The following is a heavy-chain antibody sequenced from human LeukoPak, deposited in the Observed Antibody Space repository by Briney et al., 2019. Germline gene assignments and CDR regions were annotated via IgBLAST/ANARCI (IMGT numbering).Heavy chain of an antibody. CDR1: GGSISSYY. CDR3: ASGGYCDSASCYPNWFDP. Sequence: SETLSLTCTVSGGSISSYYWSWIRQPPGKGLEWLGYISYSGSTNYNPSLKSRVTMSLDTSKNQFSLKLSSVTAADTAVYYCASGGYCDSASCYPNWFDPWGRGTLVTVSS. J-gene: IGHJ5*02. V-gene: IGHV4-59*01. D-gene: IGHD2-2*01. CDR2: ISYSGST.